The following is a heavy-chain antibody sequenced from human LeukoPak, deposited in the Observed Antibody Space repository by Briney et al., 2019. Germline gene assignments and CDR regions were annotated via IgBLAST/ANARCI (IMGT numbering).Heavy chain of an antibody. Sequence: ASVKVSSKTSGYTFTSYYMQWVRQAPGQGLEWMGIINPRDGSTSYARKFQGRVTVTTDTSANIGYMELSSLTSEDAAVYYCARGNSYASRGGEYRGGDYWGQGTLVTVSS. CDR1: GYTFTSYY. V-gene: IGHV1-46*01. CDR2: INPRDGST. D-gene: IGHD5-18*01. CDR3: ARGNSYASRGGEYRGGDY. J-gene: IGHJ4*02.